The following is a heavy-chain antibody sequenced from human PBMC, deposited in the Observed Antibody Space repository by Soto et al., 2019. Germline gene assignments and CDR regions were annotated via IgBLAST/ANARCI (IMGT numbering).Heavy chain of an antibody. D-gene: IGHD1-26*01. CDR2: INAGNGNT. J-gene: IGHJ4*02. CDR3: ARSSGSYWQLDY. CDR1: GYTFTSYA. V-gene: IGHV1-3*01. Sequence: QVQLVQSGAEVKKPGASVKVSCKASGYTFTSYAMHWVRQAPGQRLEWMGWINAGNGNTKYSQKFQGRVTITRDTSASTAYMELSSLRPEDPAVYYCARSSGSYWQLDYWGQGTLVTVSS.